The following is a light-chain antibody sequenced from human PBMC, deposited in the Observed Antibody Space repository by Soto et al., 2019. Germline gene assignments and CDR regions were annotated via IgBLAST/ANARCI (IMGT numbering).Light chain of an antibody. J-gene: IGKJ4*01. Sequence: EIVMTQSPATLSVSQGERATLSCRASESVSSNLAWYQQKPGQAPRLLIYGASTRATGIPARFSGSGSGTEFTLTISSLQSEEFAVYYCQQYNKWPLTFGGGTKVEIK. V-gene: IGKV3-15*01. CDR3: QQYNKWPLT. CDR1: ESVSSN. CDR2: GAS.